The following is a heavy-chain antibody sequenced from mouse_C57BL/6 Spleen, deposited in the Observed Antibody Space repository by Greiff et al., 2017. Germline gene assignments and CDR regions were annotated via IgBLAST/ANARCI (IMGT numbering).Heavy chain of an antibody. D-gene: IGHD4-1*02. Sequence: EVQLQQSGPELVKPGASVKISCKASGYTFTDYYMNWVKQSHGKSLAWIGDIKPNNGGTSYNQKFKGKATLTVDKSSSTAYMELRRLTSEDSAVYYCLYTNGDDAMDYWGQGTSVTVSS. J-gene: IGHJ4*01. CDR1: GYTFTDYY. CDR3: LYTNGDDAMDY. CDR2: IKPNNGGT. V-gene: IGHV1-26*01.